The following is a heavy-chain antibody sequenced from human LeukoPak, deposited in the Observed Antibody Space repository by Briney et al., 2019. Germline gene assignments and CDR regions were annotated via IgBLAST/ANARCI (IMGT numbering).Heavy chain of an antibody. CDR1: GFTFSSYA. CDR3: ARDRKLRYFDWLLDFDP. V-gene: IGHV3-64*01. J-gene: IGHJ5*02. CDR2: ISSNGGST. D-gene: IGHD3-9*01. Sequence: PGGSLRLSCAASGFTFSSYAMHWVRQAPGKGLEYVSAISSNGGSTYYANSVKGRFTISRDNSKNTLYLQMGSLRAEDMAVYYCARDRKLRYFDWLLDFDPWGQGTLVTVSS.